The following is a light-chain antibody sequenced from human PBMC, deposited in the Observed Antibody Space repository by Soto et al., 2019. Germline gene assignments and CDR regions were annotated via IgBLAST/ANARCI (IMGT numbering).Light chain of an antibody. CDR3: SSYKKFDTQV. CDR1: SSDIGGFHY. Sequence: SALTQPGAVSGSPGQSITIACTGSSSDIGGFHYVSWYQQYPGKAPKLIIFEVSNRPSGVSHRFSGSKSGNTASLTISELQTEDEADYYCSSYKKFDTQVFGTGTKVTVL. CDR2: EVS. V-gene: IGLV2-14*01. J-gene: IGLJ1*01.